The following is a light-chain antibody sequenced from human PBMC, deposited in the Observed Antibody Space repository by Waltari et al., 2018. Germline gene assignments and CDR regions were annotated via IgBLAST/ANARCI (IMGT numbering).Light chain of an antibody. CDR1: SIDLRDEKY. Sequence: QSALTQPPSVSGSPGPSFTISCTGTSIDLRDEKYVPWFQQYPGKAPKVIMFAVSERPSGVPDRFSGSKSGNTASLTISGLQSEDESHYFCCSYAGQFTWVFGGGTKLTVL. V-gene: IGLV2-11*01. CDR2: AVS. J-gene: IGLJ2*01. CDR3: CSYAGQFTWV.